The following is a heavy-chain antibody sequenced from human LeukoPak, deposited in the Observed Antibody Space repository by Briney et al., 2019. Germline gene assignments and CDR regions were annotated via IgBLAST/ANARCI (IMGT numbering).Heavy chain of an antibody. D-gene: IGHD6-13*01. V-gene: IGHV1-18*01. Sequence: ASVKVSCKASGYTFTSYGISWVRQAPGQGLEWMGRISAYNGNTNYAQKLQGRVTMTTDTSTSTAYMELRSLRSDDTAVYYCARSVGKQQLVPRDYYYYYMDVWGKGTTVTVSS. J-gene: IGHJ6*03. CDR3: ARSVGKQQLVPRDYYYYYMDV. CDR2: ISAYNGNT. CDR1: GYTFTSYG.